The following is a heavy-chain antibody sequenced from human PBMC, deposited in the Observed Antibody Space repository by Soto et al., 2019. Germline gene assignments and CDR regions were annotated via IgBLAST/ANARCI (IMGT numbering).Heavy chain of an antibody. V-gene: IGHV3-73*02. Sequence: EVQLVESGGGLVQPGGSLKLSCAASGFTLSGSAVHWVRKASGKGLEWVGRIRSKANNYATAYAASVQGRFTIFRDDLKNTAYLQMNSLKTEDTAVYYCTNPQVYYGMDVWGQGTTVTVSS. CDR2: IRSKANNYAT. CDR3: TNPQVYYGMDV. CDR1: GFTLSGSA. J-gene: IGHJ6*02.